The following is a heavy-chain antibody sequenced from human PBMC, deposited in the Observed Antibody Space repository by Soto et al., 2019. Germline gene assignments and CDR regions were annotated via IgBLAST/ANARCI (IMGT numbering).Heavy chain of an antibody. V-gene: IGHV3-33*01. Sequence: QVQLVESGGGVVQPGRSLRLSCAASGFTFSSYGINWVRQAPGKGLEWVALIWYDGSNKYYADSVKGRFTISRDNSKNTLYLQMNSLRADDTAVYYCARDLLDYSTSREDFDIWGQGTMVTVSS. J-gene: IGHJ3*02. CDR1: GFTFSSYG. D-gene: IGHD6-6*01. CDR3: ARDLLDYSTSREDFDI. CDR2: IWYDGSNK.